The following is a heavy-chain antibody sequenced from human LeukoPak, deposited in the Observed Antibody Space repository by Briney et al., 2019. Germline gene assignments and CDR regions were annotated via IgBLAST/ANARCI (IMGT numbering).Heavy chain of an antibody. V-gene: IGHV3-30-3*01. Sequence: GGSLRLSCAASGFSFNMFPMHWVRQAPGKGLEWVAVISYDGSNKYYADSVKGRFTISRDNSKNTLYLQMNSLRAEDTAVYYCARDRVGATDYFDYWGQGTLVTVSS. CDR2: ISYDGSNK. D-gene: IGHD1-26*01. J-gene: IGHJ4*02. CDR3: ARDRVGATDYFDY. CDR1: GFSFNMFP.